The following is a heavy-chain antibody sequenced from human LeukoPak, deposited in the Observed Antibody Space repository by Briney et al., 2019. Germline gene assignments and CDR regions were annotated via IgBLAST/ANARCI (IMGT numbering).Heavy chain of an antibody. Sequence: GASVKVSCKASGYTFTGYYMHWVRQAPGQGLEWMGWINPNSGGTNYAQKFQGRVTMTRDTSISTAYMELSRLRSDDTAVYYCARVPYELVEDAFDIWGQGTMVTVSS. CDR1: GYTFTGYY. D-gene: IGHD6-6*01. CDR2: INPNSGGT. CDR3: ARVPYELVEDAFDI. J-gene: IGHJ3*02. V-gene: IGHV1-2*02.